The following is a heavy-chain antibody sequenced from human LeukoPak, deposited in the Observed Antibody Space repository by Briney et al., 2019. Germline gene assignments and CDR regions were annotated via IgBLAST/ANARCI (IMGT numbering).Heavy chain of an antibody. CDR3: ARGILRQWLGY. Sequence: ASVTVSCTASGYTFTSYGISWVRQAPGQGLEWMGWISAYNGNTNYAQNLQGRVTMTTDTSTSTAYMEVRSLRSDDTAVYYCARGILRQWLGYWGQGTLVTVSS. V-gene: IGHV1-18*01. D-gene: IGHD6-19*01. CDR1: GYTFTSYG. J-gene: IGHJ4*02. CDR2: ISAYNGNT.